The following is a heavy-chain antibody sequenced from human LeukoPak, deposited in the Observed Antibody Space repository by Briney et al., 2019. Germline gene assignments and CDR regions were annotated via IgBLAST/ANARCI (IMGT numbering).Heavy chain of an antibody. V-gene: IGHV4-34*01. D-gene: IGHD3-10*01. CDR3: ASHFGDY. J-gene: IGHJ4*02. CDR2: INHSGST. CDR1: GGSISSYY. Sequence: SETLSLTCTVSGGSISSYYWSWIRQPPGKGLEWIGEINHSGSTNYNPPLKSRVTISVDTSKNQFSLKLSSVTAADTAVYYCASHFGDYWGQGTLVTVSS.